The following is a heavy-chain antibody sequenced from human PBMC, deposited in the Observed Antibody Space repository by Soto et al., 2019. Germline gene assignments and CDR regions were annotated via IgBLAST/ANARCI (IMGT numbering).Heavy chain of an antibody. CDR1: GFTFSSYA. V-gene: IGHV3-23*01. CDR2: ISSSGTST. CDR3: AKASSWYPYFDY. D-gene: IGHD6-13*01. Sequence: EVQLLESGGGLLQPGGSLRLACAASGFTFSSYAMTWVRQAPGKGLEWVSTISSSGTSTYYADSVKGRFTISRDNSKNTLYLQMSSLRADDTAVYYCAKASSWYPYFDYWGQGTMVTVSS. J-gene: IGHJ4*02.